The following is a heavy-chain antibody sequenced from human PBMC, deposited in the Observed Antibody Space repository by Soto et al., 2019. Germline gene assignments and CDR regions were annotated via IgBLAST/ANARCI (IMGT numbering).Heavy chain of an antibody. CDR2: ISYDGSNK. V-gene: IGHV3-30*18. CDR3: AKDHVAGVGFDY. D-gene: IGHD6-19*01. Sequence: GGSLRLSCAASGFTFSSYGMHWVRQAPGKGLEWVAVISYDGSNKYYADSVKGRFTISRDNSKNTLYLQMNSLRAEDTAVYYCAKDHVAGVGFDYWGQGT. CDR1: GFTFSSYG. J-gene: IGHJ4*02.